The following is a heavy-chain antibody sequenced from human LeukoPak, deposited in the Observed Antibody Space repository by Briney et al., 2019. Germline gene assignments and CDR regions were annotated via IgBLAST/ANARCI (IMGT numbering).Heavy chain of an antibody. D-gene: IGHD1-26*01. J-gene: IGHJ4*02. V-gene: IGHV3-33*01. Sequence: PGGSLRLSCAASGFTFSSYGMHWVRQAPGKGLEWVAVIWYDGTNKYYADSVKGRFTISRDNSKNTLFLQMSGLRAEDTAVYYCARDKIVGATQFDYWGLGTLVTVSS. CDR2: IWYDGTNK. CDR3: ARDKIVGATQFDY. CDR1: GFTFSSYG.